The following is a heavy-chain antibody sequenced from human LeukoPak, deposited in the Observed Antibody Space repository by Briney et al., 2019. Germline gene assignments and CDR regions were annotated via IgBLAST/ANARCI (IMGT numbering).Heavy chain of an antibody. CDR2: ISYDGSNK. Sequence: GGPLRLSFPASEFTLSSYGRHWVGQAPAKGLKWVPVISYDGSNKYYADSVKGRFTISRDNSKNTLYLQMNSLRAEDTAVYYCAKGNDYGDYDQQIGRYWGQGTLVTVSS. V-gene: IGHV3-30*18. CDR1: EFTLSSYG. D-gene: IGHD4-17*01. J-gene: IGHJ4*02. CDR3: AKGNDYGDYDQQIGRY.